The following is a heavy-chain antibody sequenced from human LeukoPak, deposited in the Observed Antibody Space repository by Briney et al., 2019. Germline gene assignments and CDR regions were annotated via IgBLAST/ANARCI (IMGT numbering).Heavy chain of an antibody. V-gene: IGHV1-69*01. Sequence: GASVKVSCKASGGTFSSYAISWVRQAPGQGLEWMGGIIPIFGTANYAQKFQGRVTITAGESTSTAYMELSSLRSEDTAVYYCAREANVPQPEDWFDPWGQGTLVTVSS. D-gene: IGHD5-18*01. CDR2: IIPIFGTA. CDR1: GGTFSSYA. CDR3: AREANVPQPEDWFDP. J-gene: IGHJ5*02.